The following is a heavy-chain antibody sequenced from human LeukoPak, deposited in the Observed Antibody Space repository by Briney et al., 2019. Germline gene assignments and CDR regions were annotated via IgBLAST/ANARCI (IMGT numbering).Heavy chain of an antibody. D-gene: IGHD5/OR15-5a*01. CDR1: GFTFSNYD. CDR3: TRGGLGAPCHV. Sequence: PGGSLRLSCSASGFTFSNYDMHWVRQEKGKGLEWVSSIGTGGHTYYTPSVKSRFTISRENAKNSLYLQMNSLRAGDTAIYYCTRGGLGAPCHVWGQGTMVAVSS. CDR2: IGTGGHT. J-gene: IGHJ3*01. V-gene: IGHV3-13*01.